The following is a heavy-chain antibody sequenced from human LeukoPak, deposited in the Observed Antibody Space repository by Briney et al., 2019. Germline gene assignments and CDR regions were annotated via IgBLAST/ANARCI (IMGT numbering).Heavy chain of an antibody. CDR2: IIPILGIA. J-gene: IGHJ5*02. CDR1: GGTFSSYA. V-gene: IGHV1-69*04. D-gene: IGHD6-19*01. CDR3: ARVPSLAVAGTGGIDP. Sequence: GASVKVSCKASGGTFSSYAIRWVRQAPGQGLEWMGRIIPILGIANYAQKFQGRVTITADKSTSTAYMELSSLRSEDTAVYYCARVPSLAVAGTGGIDPWGQGTLVTVSS.